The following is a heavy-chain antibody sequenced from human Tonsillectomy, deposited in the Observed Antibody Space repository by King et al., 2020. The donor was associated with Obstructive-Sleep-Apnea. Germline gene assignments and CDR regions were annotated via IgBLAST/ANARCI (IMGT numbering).Heavy chain of an antibody. CDR3: ARTLSIAAAGTGWYFDL. CDR2: IYDSWST. CDR1: GGSISIYY. Sequence: QLQESGPGLVKPSETLSLTCTVSGGSISIYYWSLIRQPPGKGLEWIGYIYDSWSTNYNPSLKSRVTISVDTSKNQFSLKLSSVTAADTAVYYCARTLSIAAAGTGWYFDLWGRGTLVTVSS. J-gene: IGHJ2*01. V-gene: IGHV4-59*01. D-gene: IGHD6-13*01.